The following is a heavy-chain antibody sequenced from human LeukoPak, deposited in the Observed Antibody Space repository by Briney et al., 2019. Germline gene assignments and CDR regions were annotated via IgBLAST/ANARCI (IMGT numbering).Heavy chain of an antibody. CDR3: ARESEMATIKGPHYYFDY. D-gene: IGHD5-24*01. CDR1: GGSISSYY. V-gene: IGHV4-4*07. CDR2: IYTSGST. J-gene: IGHJ4*02. Sequence: SETLSLTCTVSGGSISSYYWSWIRQPAGKGLEWIGRIYTSGSTNYNPSLKSRVTISVDTSKNQFSLKLSSVTAADTAVYYCARESEMATIKGPHYYFDYWGQGTLVTVSS.